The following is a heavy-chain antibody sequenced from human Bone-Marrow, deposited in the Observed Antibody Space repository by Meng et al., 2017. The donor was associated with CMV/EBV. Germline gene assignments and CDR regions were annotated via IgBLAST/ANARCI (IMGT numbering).Heavy chain of an antibody. Sequence: QVQLQQWGAGLLKPSETLSLTCAVYGGSFSGYYWSWIRQPPGKGLEWIGEINHSGSTNYNPSLKSRVTISVDTSKNQFYLKLTSVTAADTAVYYCARGRPTSGWYSDYWGQGTLVTVSS. CDR1: GGSFSGYY. CDR2: INHSGST. D-gene: IGHD6-19*01. V-gene: IGHV4-34*01. J-gene: IGHJ4*02. CDR3: ARGRPTSGWYSDY.